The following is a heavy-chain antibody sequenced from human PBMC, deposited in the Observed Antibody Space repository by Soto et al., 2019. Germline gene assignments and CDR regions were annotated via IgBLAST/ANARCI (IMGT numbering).Heavy chain of an antibody. V-gene: IGHV4-4*07. CDR3: ARGDVRSDYGDYVDYYYGMDV. Sequence: SEALSLTCAVSGGSISSYYWSWIRQPAGKGLEWIGRIYTSGSTNYNPSLKSRVTMSVDTSKNQFSLKLSSVTAADTAVYYCARGDVRSDYGDYVDYYYGMDVWGQGTTVTVS. CDR1: GGSISSYY. J-gene: IGHJ6*02. CDR2: IYTSGST. D-gene: IGHD4-17*01.